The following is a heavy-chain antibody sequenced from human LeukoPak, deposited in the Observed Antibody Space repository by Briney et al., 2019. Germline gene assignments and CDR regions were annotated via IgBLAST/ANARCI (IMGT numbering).Heavy chain of an antibody. Sequence: SGRSLRLSCAASGFTFSRFGMHWVRQAPGKGLEWVALIRSDGSSKNYADSVKGRFTISRDTSKNTVHLQMNNLRAEDTAVYYCAKWSGDYPSYYLDYWGQGTLVTVSS. D-gene: IGHD4-17*01. J-gene: IGHJ4*02. CDR3: AKWSGDYPSYYLDY. V-gene: IGHV3-33*06. CDR2: IRSDGSSK. CDR1: GFTFSRFG.